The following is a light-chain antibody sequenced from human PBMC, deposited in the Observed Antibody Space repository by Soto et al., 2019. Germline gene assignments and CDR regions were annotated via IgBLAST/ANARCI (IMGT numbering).Light chain of an antibody. CDR2: GAS. V-gene: IGKV3-15*01. Sequence: EVVMTQSPDTLSVSPGERATLSCRASQSVNSNLAWYQQTLGQAPRILIYGASTRDTGIPARFSGSGSGTEFTLAISRLQSEDFAIYYCQQYNNWPRTFGQGTKVDIK. J-gene: IGKJ1*01. CDR1: QSVNSN. CDR3: QQYNNWPRT.